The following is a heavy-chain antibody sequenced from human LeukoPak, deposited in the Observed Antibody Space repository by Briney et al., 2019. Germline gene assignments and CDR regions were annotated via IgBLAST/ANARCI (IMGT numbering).Heavy chain of an antibody. Sequence: SETLSLTCAVYGGSFSGYYWSWIRQPPGKGLEWIGEINHSGSTNYNPSLKSRVTISVDTSKNQFSLKLSSVTAADTAVYYCARLLTMVRGVINWFDPWGQGTLVTVSS. V-gene: IGHV4-34*01. CDR3: ARLLTMVRGVINWFDP. CDR1: GGSFSGYY. CDR2: INHSGST. D-gene: IGHD3-10*01. J-gene: IGHJ5*02.